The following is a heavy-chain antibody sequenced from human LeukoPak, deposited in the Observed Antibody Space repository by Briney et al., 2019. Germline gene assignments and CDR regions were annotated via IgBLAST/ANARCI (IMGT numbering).Heavy chain of an antibody. CDR2: ISSSGSTI. Sequence: GGSLRLSCAASGFTFSDYYMSWIRQAPGKGLEWVSYISSSGSTIYYADSVKGRFTISRDNAKNSLYLQMNSLRAEDTAVYYCAREMGPYYYDSSGYYQPLDYWGQGTLVTVSS. D-gene: IGHD3-22*01. J-gene: IGHJ4*02. CDR3: AREMGPYYYDSSGYYQPLDY. V-gene: IGHV3-11*01. CDR1: GFTFSDYY.